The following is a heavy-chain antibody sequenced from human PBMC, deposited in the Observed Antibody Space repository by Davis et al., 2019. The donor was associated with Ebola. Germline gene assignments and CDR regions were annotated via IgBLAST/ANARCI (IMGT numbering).Heavy chain of an antibody. Sequence: GESLKISCAASGFTFSSYWMSWVRQAPGKGLEWVANIKQDGSEKYYVDSVKGRFTISRDNAKNSLYLQMNSLRAEDTAVYYCARDKVDIGIAAAGGWFDPWGQGTLVTVSS. J-gene: IGHJ5*02. D-gene: IGHD6-13*01. CDR3: ARDKVDIGIAAAGGWFDP. CDR2: IKQDGSEK. CDR1: GFTFSSYW. V-gene: IGHV3-7*03.